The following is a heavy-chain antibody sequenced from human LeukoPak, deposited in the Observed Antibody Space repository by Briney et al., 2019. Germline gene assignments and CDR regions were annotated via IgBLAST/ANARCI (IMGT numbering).Heavy chain of an antibody. CDR2: IYYSGST. J-gene: IGHJ6*03. CDR1: GGSISSSSYY. CDR3: ARLSAYYYGSYFYYYMDV. Sequence: ASETLSLTCTVSGGSISSSSYYWGWIRQPPGKGLEWIGSIYYSGSTYYNPSLKSRVTISVDTSKNQFSLKLSSVTAADTALYYCARLSAYYYGSYFYYYMDVWGKGTTVTVSS. V-gene: IGHV4-39*01. D-gene: IGHD3-10*01.